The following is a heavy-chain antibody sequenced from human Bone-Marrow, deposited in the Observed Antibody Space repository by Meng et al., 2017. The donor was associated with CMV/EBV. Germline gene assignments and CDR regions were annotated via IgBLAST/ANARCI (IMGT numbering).Heavy chain of an antibody. CDR3: ARDCGRDEWELRGWFDP. CDR1: GYTFTGYY. CDR2: INPNSGGT. J-gene: IGHJ5*02. V-gene: IGHV1-2*02. D-gene: IGHD1-26*01. Sequence: ASVKVSCKASGYTFTGYYMHWVRQAPGQGLEWMGWINPNSGGTNYAQKFQGRATMTRDTSISTAYMELSRLRSDDTAVYYCARDCGRDEWELRGWFDPWGQGTLVTGSS.